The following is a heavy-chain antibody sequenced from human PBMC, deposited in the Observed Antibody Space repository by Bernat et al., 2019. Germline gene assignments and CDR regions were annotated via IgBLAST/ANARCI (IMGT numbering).Heavy chain of an antibody. J-gene: IGHJ5*02. Sequence: QVQLQQWGAGLLKPSETLSLTCAVYGGSFSGYYWSWIRQPPGKGLEWIGEINHSGSTNYNPSLKSRVTISVDTSKNQFSLKLSSVTAADTAVYYRARSPGRITGINWFDPWGQGTLVTVSS. CDR3: ARSPGRITGINWFDP. D-gene: IGHD1-20*01. CDR2: INHSGST. CDR1: GGSFSGYY. V-gene: IGHV4-34*01.